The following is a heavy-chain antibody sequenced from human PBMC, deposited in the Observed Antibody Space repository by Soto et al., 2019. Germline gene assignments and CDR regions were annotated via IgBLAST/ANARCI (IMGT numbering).Heavy chain of an antibody. J-gene: IGHJ6*02. Sequence: ASVKVSCKASGYTFTSYAMHWVRQAPGQRLEWMGWINAGNGNTKYSQKFQGRVTITRDTSASTVYMELSSLRSEDTAVYYCARDNRSYFVYYYGMDVWGQGTTVTVSS. CDR1: GYTFTSYA. CDR3: ARDNRSYFVYYYGMDV. V-gene: IGHV1-3*01. CDR2: INAGNGNT. D-gene: IGHD3-10*01.